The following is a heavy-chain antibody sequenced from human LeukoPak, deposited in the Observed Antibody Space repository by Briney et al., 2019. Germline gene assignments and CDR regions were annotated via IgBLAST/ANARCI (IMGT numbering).Heavy chain of an antibody. CDR1: VGTFSSYA. Sequence: ASVKVSCKASVGTFSSYAISWVRQAPGQGLEWMGGIITIFGTANYAQKFQGRVTITTDESTSTAYMELSSLRSEDTAVYCCARGVTESYYYYYMDVWGKGTTVTVSS. CDR2: IITIFGTA. V-gene: IGHV1-69*05. CDR3: ARGVTESYYYYYMDV. D-gene: IGHD1-14*01. J-gene: IGHJ6*03.